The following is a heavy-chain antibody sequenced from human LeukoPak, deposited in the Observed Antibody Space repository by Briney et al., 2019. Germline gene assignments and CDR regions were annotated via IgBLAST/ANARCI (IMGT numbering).Heavy chain of an antibody. J-gene: IGHJ4*02. CDR1: GFTVSSNY. Sequence: GGSLRLSCAASGFTVSSNYMSWVRQAPGKGLECVANIKEDGREKYYVDSVKGRFTISRDNAKNSLYLQMSSLRAEDTAVYYCARGGRPDYWGQGTLVTVSS. D-gene: IGHD3-10*01. V-gene: IGHV3-7*01. CDR2: IKEDGREK. CDR3: ARGGRPDY.